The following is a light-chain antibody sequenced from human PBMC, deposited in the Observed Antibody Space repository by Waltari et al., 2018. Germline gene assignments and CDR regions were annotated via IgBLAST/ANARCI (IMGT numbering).Light chain of an antibody. J-gene: IGKJ1*01. CDR3: MQSLQALWT. CDR2: LGS. Sequence: DIVVTQSPLSLPVTPGEPASISCRSSQSLLDSNGYNYLDWYLQKPGQSPQLLIYLGSNRTSGVPDRFSGSGSGTDFTLKISRVEAEDVGVYYCMQSLQALWTFGQGTKVEFK. V-gene: IGKV2-28*01. CDR1: QSLLDSNGYNY.